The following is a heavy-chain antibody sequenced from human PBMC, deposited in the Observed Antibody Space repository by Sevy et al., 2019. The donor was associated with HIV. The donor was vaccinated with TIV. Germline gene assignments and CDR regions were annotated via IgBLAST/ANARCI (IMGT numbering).Heavy chain of an antibody. Sequence: GGSLRLSCAASGFTFSTYTMTWVRQAPGNGLEWVSAISGSAGSTYYADSVKGRFTISRDNSKNTLYLQMNSLRVEDTAVYYCAKGDSTFYGMDVSGQRTSVTVSS. D-gene: IGHD6-13*01. J-gene: IGHJ6*02. CDR2: ISGSAGST. V-gene: IGHV3-23*01. CDR1: GFTFSTYT. CDR3: AKGDSTFYGMDV.